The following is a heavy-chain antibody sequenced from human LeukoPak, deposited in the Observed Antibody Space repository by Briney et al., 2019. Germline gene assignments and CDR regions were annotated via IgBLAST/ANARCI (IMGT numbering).Heavy chain of an antibody. CDR3: LIFPGR. CDR2: IKSRADGGTT. CDR1: GFSVINAW. Sequence: GGSLRLSCAASGFSVINAWMSWVRQAPGQGLEWVGRIKSRADGGTTGYAAPVEGRFSISRDDSENTLYLQMNSLQVDDTALYYCLIFPGRWGQGTLVTVSS. V-gene: IGHV3-15*05. J-gene: IGHJ4*02. D-gene: IGHD3-3*01.